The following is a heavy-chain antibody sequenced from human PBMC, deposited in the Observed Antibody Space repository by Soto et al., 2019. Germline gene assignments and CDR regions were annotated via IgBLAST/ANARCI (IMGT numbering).Heavy chain of an antibody. V-gene: IGHV3-74*01. CDR2: INGDGSTT. CDR1: GFTFSSYW. D-gene: IGHD5-18*01. CDR3: TRSSGYSYGSFYNFYMDV. Sequence: HPGGSLRLSCAASGFTFSSYWMHWVRQVPGKGLVWVSRINGDGSTTTYADSVKGRFTISRDNAKNTLNLQMNSLRAEDTAVYYCTRSSGYSYGSFYNFYMDVWGKGTTVTVSS. J-gene: IGHJ6*03.